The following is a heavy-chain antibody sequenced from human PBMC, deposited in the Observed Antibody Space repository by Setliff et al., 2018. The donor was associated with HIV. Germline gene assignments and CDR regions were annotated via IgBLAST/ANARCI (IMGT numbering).Heavy chain of an antibody. CDR2: ISLYNEDT. Sequence: ASVKVSCKASGYTFINFGITWVRQAPGQGLEWMAWISLYNEDTNLAPRFRGRVTLTTDPSTRTAYMELTSLTSDDTAVYYCATDRTQTGMNMVRGRLTDPARYPLDYWGQGTLVTVSS. CDR3: ATDRTQTGMNMVRGRLTDPARYPLDY. CDR1: GYTFINFG. V-gene: IGHV1-18*01. J-gene: IGHJ4*02. D-gene: IGHD3-10*01.